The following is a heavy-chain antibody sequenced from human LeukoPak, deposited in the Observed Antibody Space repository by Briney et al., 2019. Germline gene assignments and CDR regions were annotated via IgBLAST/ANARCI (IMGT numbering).Heavy chain of an antibody. J-gene: IGHJ4*02. CDR3: ARGYRRYCSGGSCSKLGY. V-gene: IGHV1-2*02. CDR2: INPNSGGT. Sequence: ASVKVSCKASGYTFTGYYMHWVRQAPGQGLEWMGWINPNSGGTNYAQKFQGRVTMTRDTSISTAYMELSRLRSDDTAVYYCARGYRRYCSGGSCSKLGYWGQGTLVTVSS. CDR1: GYTFTGYY. D-gene: IGHD2-15*01.